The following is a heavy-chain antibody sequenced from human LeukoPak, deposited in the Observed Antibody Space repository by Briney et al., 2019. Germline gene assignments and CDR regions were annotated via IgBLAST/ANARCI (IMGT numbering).Heavy chain of an antibody. CDR1: GFTFSSYA. Sequence: PGGSLRLSCAASGFTFSSYAMTWVRQAPGKGLGWVSLISDSGGATYYADSVKGRFTISRDNSKNTLYLQMNSLRAEDTAVYYCAKQLVEGYYFDYWGQGTLVTVSS. V-gene: IGHV3-23*01. CDR3: AKQLVEGYYFDY. J-gene: IGHJ4*02. CDR2: ISDSGGAT. D-gene: IGHD2-15*01.